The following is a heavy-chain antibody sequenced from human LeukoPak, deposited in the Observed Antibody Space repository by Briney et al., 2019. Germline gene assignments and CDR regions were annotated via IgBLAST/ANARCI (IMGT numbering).Heavy chain of an antibody. J-gene: IGHJ4*02. D-gene: IGHD6-13*01. CDR2: IYSGGST. V-gene: IGHV3-53*01. Sequence: GGSLRLSCAASGFIVSSNYMSWVRQAPGKGLEWVSVIYSGGSTYYADSVKGRFTISRDNSKNTLFLQMNSLRAEDTAVYYCARQQPAFDYWGQGTLVTVSS. CDR3: ARQQPAFDY. CDR1: GFIVSSNY.